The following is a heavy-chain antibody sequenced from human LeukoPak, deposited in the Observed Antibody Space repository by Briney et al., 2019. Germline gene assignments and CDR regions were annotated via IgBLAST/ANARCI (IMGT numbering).Heavy chain of an antibody. V-gene: IGHV4-61*02. CDR1: GGSISSGSYH. Sequence: PSQTLSLTCTVPGGSISSGSYHWSWIRQPAGKGLEWIGRIYTSGSTNYNPSLKSRVTISVDTSKNQFSLKLSSVTAADTAVYYCAREKLLLGVFLWGQGTMVTVSS. D-gene: IGHD3-16*01. J-gene: IGHJ3*01. CDR2: IYTSGST. CDR3: AREKLLLGVFL.